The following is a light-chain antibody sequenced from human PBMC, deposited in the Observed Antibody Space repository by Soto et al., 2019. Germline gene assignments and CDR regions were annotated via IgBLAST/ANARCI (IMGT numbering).Light chain of an antibody. V-gene: IGKV3-20*01. J-gene: IGKJ4*01. CDR3: EYYGTSIT. CDR1: QSVTTQ. CDR2: GAS. Sequence: IVLTQSPGTLSLSPGERATLSCRASQSVTTQLAWYQQKPGQAPRLIIHGASSSATGVPDRITGSGSGTDFTLTFSRLEPEDFAVYYCEYYGTSITFGGGTKVEIK.